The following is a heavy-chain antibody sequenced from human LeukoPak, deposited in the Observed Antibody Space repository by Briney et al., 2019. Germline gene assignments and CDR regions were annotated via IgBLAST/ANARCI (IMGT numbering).Heavy chain of an antibody. CDR1: GFTFSSYA. CDR3: AASGSYYDSINDY. V-gene: IGHV3-30*04. J-gene: IGHJ4*02. Sequence: GGSLRLSRAASGFTFSSYAMHWVRQAPGKGLEWVAVISYDGSNKYYADSVKGRFTISRDNSKNTLYLQMNSPRAEDTAVYYCAASGSYYDSINDYWGQGTLVTVSS. CDR2: ISYDGSNK. D-gene: IGHD1-26*01.